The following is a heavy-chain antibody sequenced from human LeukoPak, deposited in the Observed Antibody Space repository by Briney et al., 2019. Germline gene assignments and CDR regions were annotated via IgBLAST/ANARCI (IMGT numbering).Heavy chain of an antibody. V-gene: IGHV4-34*01. CDR1: GGSFSGYY. J-gene: IGHJ4*02. D-gene: IGHD3-3*01. CDR2: INHSGST. Sequence: SETLSLTCAVYGGSFSGYYWSWIRQPPGKGLEWIGEINHSGSTNYNPSLKSRVTISVDTSKNQFSLKLSSVTAADTAVHYCARGGMTIFGVVIGRAFDYWGQGTLVTVSS. CDR3: ARGGMTIFGVVIGRAFDY.